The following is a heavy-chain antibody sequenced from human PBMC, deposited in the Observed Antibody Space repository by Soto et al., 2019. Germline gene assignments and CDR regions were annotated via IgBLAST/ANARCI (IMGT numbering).Heavy chain of an antibody. V-gene: IGHV1-69*02. D-gene: IGHD2-2*01. CDR3: ARGPVVVVPDDMFTRHNWFDP. J-gene: IGHJ5*02. CDR2: INPILDIA. CDR1: GGTFRTYS. Sequence: QVQLVQSGAEVREPGSSVKVSCKASGGTFRTYSITWVRQAPGQGLEWMGKINPILDIANYEQKFQGRVTITADKSTSIAYMELNSLRSEDTAVFYCARGPVVVVPDDMFTRHNWFDPWRKGTRVTVSP.